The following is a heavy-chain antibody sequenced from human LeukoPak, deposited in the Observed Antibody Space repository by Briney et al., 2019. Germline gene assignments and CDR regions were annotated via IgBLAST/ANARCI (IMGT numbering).Heavy chain of an antibody. V-gene: IGHV3-23*01. CDR3: AKGPSIAAAGTFDP. CDR1: GFTFSNFA. CDR2: IRGSSDST. J-gene: IGHJ5*02. Sequence: PGGSLRLSCAASGFTFSNFAMNWVRQAPGKGLEWVSAIRGSSDSTYYADSETGRFTISRDNSKNTLYLQMNSLRAEDTAIYYCAKGPSIAAAGTFDPWGQGTLVTVSS. D-gene: IGHD6-13*01.